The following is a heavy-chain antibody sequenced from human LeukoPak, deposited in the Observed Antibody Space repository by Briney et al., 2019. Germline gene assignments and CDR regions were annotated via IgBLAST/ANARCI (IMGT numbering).Heavy chain of an antibody. V-gene: IGHV3-30*03. CDR1: GFTFSSYG. CDR2: ITYDGSKK. Sequence: GGSLRLSCAASGFTFSSYGMHWVRQAPGKGLEWVAVITYDGSKKYYADSVKGRFTISRDNSKNTLYLQMDSLRTEDTAVYYCARGLDYDILTFWGQGTLVTVSS. J-gene: IGHJ4*02. CDR3: ARGLDYDILTF. D-gene: IGHD3-9*01.